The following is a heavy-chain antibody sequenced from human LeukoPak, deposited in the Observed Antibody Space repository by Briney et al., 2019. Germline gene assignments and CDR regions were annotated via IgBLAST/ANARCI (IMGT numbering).Heavy chain of an antibody. D-gene: IGHD6-13*01. CDR2: IYDTGNA. V-gene: IGHV4-31*03. Sequence: PSETLSLTCTVSGGSISSSGRFWGWIRQHPGKGLEWIGYIYDTGNAYYNPSLKSRLTISVDTSKNQFSLKLSSVTAADTAVYYCARFAYSSPPWNWFDPWGQGTLVTVSS. CDR3: ARFAYSSPPWNWFDP. CDR1: GGSISSSGRF. J-gene: IGHJ5*02.